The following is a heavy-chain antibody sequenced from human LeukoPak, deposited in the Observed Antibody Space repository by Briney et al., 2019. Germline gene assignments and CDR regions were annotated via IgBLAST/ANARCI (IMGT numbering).Heavy chain of an antibody. CDR1: GFTFSSYS. V-gene: IGHV3-21*01. CDR3: ARDPYSQPCCYMDV. D-gene: IGHD5-18*01. CDR2: ISSSSSYI. Sequence: KPGGSLRLSCAASGFTFSSYSMNWVRQAPGEGLEWVSSISSSSSYIYYADSVKGRFTISRDNAKNSLYLQMNSLRAEDTAVYYCARDPYSQPCCYMDVWGKGTTVTVSS. J-gene: IGHJ6*03.